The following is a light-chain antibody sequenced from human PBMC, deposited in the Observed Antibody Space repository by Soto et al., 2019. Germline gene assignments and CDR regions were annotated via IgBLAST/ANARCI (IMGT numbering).Light chain of an antibody. Sequence: IVSPKSSGDVSMYQGERATLSCRVSQGVSNNYLAWYQQKRGQAPRLLIYGAANRATGIPDRVSGSESGTDFTLTISRLGPEDLAGYYCEQYGKSPLTFGGGTKVDTK. CDR3: EQYGKSPLT. J-gene: IGKJ4*02. CDR1: QGVSNNY. CDR2: GAA. V-gene: IGKV3-20*01.